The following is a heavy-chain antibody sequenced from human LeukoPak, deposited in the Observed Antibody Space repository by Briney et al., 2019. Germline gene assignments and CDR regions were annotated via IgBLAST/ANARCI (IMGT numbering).Heavy chain of an antibody. J-gene: IGHJ6*02. CDR2: INPNSGGT. D-gene: IGHD3-10*01. CDR1: GYTFTGYY. Sequence: ASVKVSCKASGYTFTGYYMHWVRQAPGQGLEWMGRINPNSGGTNYPQKFQGRVTITRETSISTAYMELSRLRSDDTAVYYCARAHGSGIYVMDVWGQGTTVTVSS. V-gene: IGHV1-2*06. CDR3: ARAHGSGIYVMDV.